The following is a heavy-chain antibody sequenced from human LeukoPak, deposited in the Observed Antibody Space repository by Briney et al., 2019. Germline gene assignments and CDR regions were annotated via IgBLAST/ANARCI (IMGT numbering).Heavy chain of an antibody. V-gene: IGHV1-18*01. Sequence: GASVKVSCKASGGTFSSYAISWVRQAPGQGLEWMGWISAYNGNTNYAQRLQGRGTMTTDTSTSTVYMELRSLRSDDTAVYYCARDKNWKPDYWGQGTLVTVSS. CDR1: GGTFSSYA. D-gene: IGHD1-1*01. CDR3: ARDKNWKPDY. CDR2: ISAYNGNT. J-gene: IGHJ4*02.